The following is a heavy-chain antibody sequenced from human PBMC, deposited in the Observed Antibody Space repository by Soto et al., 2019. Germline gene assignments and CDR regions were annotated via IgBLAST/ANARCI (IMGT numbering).Heavy chain of an antibody. CDR3: ARGGERITIFGVVIRPYYYGMDV. J-gene: IGHJ6*02. V-gene: IGHV4-34*01. CDR1: GGSFSGYY. CDR2: INHSGST. D-gene: IGHD3-3*01. Sequence: LSLTCAVYGGSFSGYYWSWIRQPPGKGLEWIGEINHSGSTNYNPSLKSRVTISVGTSKNQFSLKLSSVTAADTAVYYCARGGERITIFGVVIRPYYYGMDVWGQGTTVTVSS.